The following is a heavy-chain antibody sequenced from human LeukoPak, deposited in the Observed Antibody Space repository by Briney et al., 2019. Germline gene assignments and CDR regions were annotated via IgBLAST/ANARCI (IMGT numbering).Heavy chain of an antibody. CDR2: TRNKANSYTT. J-gene: IGHJ4*02. CDR3: ARVSPTTSDSSGYYRNEYYFDY. D-gene: IGHD3-22*01. CDR1: GFTFSDHY. V-gene: IGHV3-72*01. Sequence: GGSLRLSCAASGFTFSDHYMDWVRQAPGKGLEWVGRTRNKANSYTTEYAASVKGRFTISRDDSKNLLYLQMNSLRAEDTAVYYCARVSPTTSDSSGYYRNEYYFDYWGQGTLVTVSS.